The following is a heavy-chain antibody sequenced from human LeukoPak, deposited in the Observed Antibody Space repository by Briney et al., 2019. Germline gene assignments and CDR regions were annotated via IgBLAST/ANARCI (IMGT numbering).Heavy chain of an antibody. D-gene: IGHD6-19*01. Sequence: SETLSLTCTVSGGSISGYYWSWIRQPPGKGLEWIGYIYYSGSTNYNPSLKSRVTISVDTSKNQFSLKLSSVPAAHTAVCYCARPHSVTGLGTGWFDPWGQGTLVTVSS. J-gene: IGHJ5*02. CDR1: GGSISGYY. V-gene: IGHV4-59*08. CDR2: IYYSGST. CDR3: ARPHSVTGLGTGWFDP.